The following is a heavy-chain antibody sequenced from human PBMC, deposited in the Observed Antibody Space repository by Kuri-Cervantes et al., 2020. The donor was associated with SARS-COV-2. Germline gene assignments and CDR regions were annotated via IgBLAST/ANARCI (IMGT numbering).Heavy chain of an antibody. Sequence: GGSLRLSCAASGFTFSSYGMHWVRQAPGKGLDWVAVISYDGSNKYYADSVKGRFTISRDNSKNTLYLQMNSLRAEDTAVYYCAKDFGISQRRFGVVNALFDYWGQGTPVTVSS. CDR1: GFTFSSYG. D-gene: IGHD3-3*01. J-gene: IGHJ4*02. CDR3: AKDFGISQRRFGVVNALFDY. CDR2: ISYDGSNK. V-gene: IGHV3-30*18.